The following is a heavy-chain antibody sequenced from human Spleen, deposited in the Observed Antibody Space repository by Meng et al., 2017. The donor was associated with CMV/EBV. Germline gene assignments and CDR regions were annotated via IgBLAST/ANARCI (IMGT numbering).Heavy chain of an antibody. CDR2: INHSGST. D-gene: IGHD6-19*01. V-gene: IGHV4-34*01. J-gene: IGHJ4*02. CDR1: GGSFSGYY. CDR3: ARLQWLAYYFDY. Sequence: LTCAVYGGSFSGYYWSWIRQPPGKGLEWIGEINHSGSTNYNPSLKSRVTISVDTSKNQFSLKLTSVTAADTAVYYCARLQWLAYYFDYWGQGTLVTVSS.